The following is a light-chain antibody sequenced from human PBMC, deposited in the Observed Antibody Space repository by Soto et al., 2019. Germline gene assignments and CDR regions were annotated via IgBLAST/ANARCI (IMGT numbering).Light chain of an antibody. V-gene: IGKV3-15*01. CDR2: GAS. CDR3: QQYNSWPRT. Sequence: NMTESPGGRATLSCRASQSFSSNLAWYQQKPGQAPRLLIYGASTRATGVPARFSGSGSGTEFTLTISSLQSEDFAVYYCQQYNSWPRTFGQGTRLEIK. CDR1: QSFSSN. J-gene: IGKJ5*01.